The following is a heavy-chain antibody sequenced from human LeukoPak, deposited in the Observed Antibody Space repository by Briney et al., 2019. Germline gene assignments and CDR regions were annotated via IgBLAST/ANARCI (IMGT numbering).Heavy chain of an antibody. V-gene: IGHV3-23*01. CDR1: GFTFSSYV. CDR3: AKTEQWLDDAFDI. CDR2: ISGSGGST. D-gene: IGHD6-19*01. J-gene: IGHJ3*02. Sequence: PGGSLRLSCAASGFTFSSYVISWVRQAPGKGLEWVSGISGSGGSTNHADSVKGRFTISRDNSKNTLYLQMNSLRAEDTAVYYCAKTEQWLDDAFDIWGQGTMVTVSS.